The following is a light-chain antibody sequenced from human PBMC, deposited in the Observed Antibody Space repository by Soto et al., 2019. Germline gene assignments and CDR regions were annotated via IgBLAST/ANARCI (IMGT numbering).Light chain of an antibody. CDR2: GVS. J-gene: IGKJ4*01. CDR3: QKYCSWPLT. CDR1: QSVTNSY. Sequence: EIVMTQSPATLSVSPGERATLSCRASQSVTNSYLAWYQQKPGQPPRLLIYGVSTRAPGIPARFSGSGSGAEFTLNISSLQSEDFAVYSCQKYCSWPLTFGGGTKVEIK. V-gene: IGKV3-15*01.